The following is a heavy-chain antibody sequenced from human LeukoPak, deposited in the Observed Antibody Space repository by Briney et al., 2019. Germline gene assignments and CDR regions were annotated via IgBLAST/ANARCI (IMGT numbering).Heavy chain of an antibody. CDR1: GYTLTELS. J-gene: IGHJ4*02. CDR2: IIPILGIV. CDR3: ARDPYYYDSSGYYREYYFDS. V-gene: IGHV1-69*04. D-gene: IGHD3-22*01. Sequence: SVKVSCKVSGYTLTELSMHWVRQAPGQGLEWMGRIIPILGIVKYAQKFQGRVTITADKSTSTAYMELSSLRSEDTAVYYCARDPYYYDSSGYYREYYFDSWGQGTLVTVSS.